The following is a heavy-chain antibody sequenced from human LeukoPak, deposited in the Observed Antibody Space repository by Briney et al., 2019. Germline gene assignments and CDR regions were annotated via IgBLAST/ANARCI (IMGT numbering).Heavy chain of an antibody. J-gene: IGHJ5*02. Sequence: SETLSLTCAVYGGSFSGYYWTWIRQPPGKGLEWIGEINHSGMSAYDPSLKSRVIISVDTSKKQFSLKLTSVTAADTAIYYCARHRRTIEVETSLGRGLGGRFDPWGQGSLVTVSS. CDR3: ARHRRTIEVETSLGRGLGGRFDP. D-gene: IGHD3-16*01. CDR1: GGSFSGYY. V-gene: IGHV4-34*01. CDR2: INHSGMS.